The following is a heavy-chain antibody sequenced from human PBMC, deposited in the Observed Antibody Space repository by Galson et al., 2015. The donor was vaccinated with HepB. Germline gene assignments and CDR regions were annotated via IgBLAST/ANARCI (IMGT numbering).Heavy chain of an antibody. D-gene: IGHD6-19*01. CDR2: ISSSSSYI. CDR1: GFTFSSYS. CDR3: ARDPQPYSRGYYGVDY. Sequence: SLRLSCAASGFTFSSYSMNWVRQAPGKGLEWVSSISSSSSYIYFADSVKDRFTISRDNAKNSLYLQMNSLRAEDTAVYYCARDPQPYSRGYYGVDYWGQGTLVTGSS. J-gene: IGHJ4*02. V-gene: IGHV3-21*01.